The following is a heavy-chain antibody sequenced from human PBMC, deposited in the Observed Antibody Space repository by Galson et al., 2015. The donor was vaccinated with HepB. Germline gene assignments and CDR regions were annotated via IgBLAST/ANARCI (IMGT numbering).Heavy chain of an antibody. CDR2: INPNSGST. J-gene: IGHJ2*01. Sequence: SVKVSCKASGYTFTGYYIHWVRQAPGQGLEWMGRINPNSGSTNYAQKFQGRVIMTRDTSVSTAYMDLSRLRSDDTAVYYCAYEYSTSLFDLWGLGNLVTVSS. CDR3: AYEYSTSLFDL. D-gene: IGHD6-6*01. CDR1: GYTFTGYY. V-gene: IGHV1-2*06.